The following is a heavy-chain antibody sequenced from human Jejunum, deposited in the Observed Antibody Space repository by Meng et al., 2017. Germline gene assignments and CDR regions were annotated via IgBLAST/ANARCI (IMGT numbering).Heavy chain of an antibody. CDR3: VRLGDDY. D-gene: IGHD3-16*01. Sequence: GESLKISCAASGFTFGSYWMNWVRQAPGKGLEWVAKIKEDGSQKYYVDSVKGRFTISRDNAKNSLYLQMNSLRAEDTSVYYCVRLGDDYWGQGTRVTVSS. CDR2: IKEDGSQK. V-gene: IGHV3-7*01. J-gene: IGHJ4*02. CDR1: GFTFGSYW.